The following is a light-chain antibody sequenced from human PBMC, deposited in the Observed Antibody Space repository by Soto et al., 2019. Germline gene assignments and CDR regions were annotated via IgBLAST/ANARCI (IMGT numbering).Light chain of an antibody. J-gene: IGLJ1*01. V-gene: IGLV2-14*01. CDR2: EVT. Sequence: QSALTQPASVSGSPGQTITISCTGTSSDIGGYNAVSWYQHHPGKAPKLIIYEVTHRPSGVSDRFSASKSGNTASLTISGLQAEDEADYYCNSFSVSHLYVFGPGTKVTVL. CDR1: SSDIGGYNA. CDR3: NSFSVSHLYV.